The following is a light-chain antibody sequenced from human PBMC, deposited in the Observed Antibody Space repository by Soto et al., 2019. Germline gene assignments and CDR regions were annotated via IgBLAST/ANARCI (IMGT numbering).Light chain of an antibody. CDR1: QDISNY. CDR3: QQYANLPYT. Sequence: DIQMTQSPSSLSASVGDRVTITCQASQDISNYLNWYQQKPGQAPKLLIYDASNLETGVPSRFSGSGSGTEFTFTISSLQPEDIATYYCQQYANLPYTFGQANKLEIK. V-gene: IGKV1-33*01. J-gene: IGKJ2*01. CDR2: DAS.